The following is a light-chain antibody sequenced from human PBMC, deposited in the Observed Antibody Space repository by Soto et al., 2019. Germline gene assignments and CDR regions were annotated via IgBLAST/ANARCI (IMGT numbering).Light chain of an antibody. CDR3: QQYDRFSWT. CDR2: DAS. J-gene: IGKJ1*01. V-gene: IGKV1-5*01. CDR1: QSSSGW. Sequence: DIQMTQSPSTLSASVGDRVTISCRASQSSSGWLAWYQQKPGKAPKLLIYDASALESGVPSRFIGFRSGTEFTLTISSLQPDDFATYYCQQYDRFSWTFGPGTKVEIK.